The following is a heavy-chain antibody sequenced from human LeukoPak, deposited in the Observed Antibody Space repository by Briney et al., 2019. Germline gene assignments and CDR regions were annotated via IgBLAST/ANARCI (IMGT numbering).Heavy chain of an antibody. J-gene: IGHJ3*02. CDR1: GFTFSSYW. V-gene: IGHV3-7*01. CDR3: AREQFGYDILTGQRNDAFDI. Sequence: GGSLRLSCAASGFTFSSYWMSWVRQAPGKGLEWVANIKQDGSEKYYVDSVKGRFTISRDNAKNSLYLQMNSLRAEDTAVYYCAREQFGYDILTGQRNDAFDIRGQGTMVTVSS. D-gene: IGHD3-9*01. CDR2: IKQDGSEK.